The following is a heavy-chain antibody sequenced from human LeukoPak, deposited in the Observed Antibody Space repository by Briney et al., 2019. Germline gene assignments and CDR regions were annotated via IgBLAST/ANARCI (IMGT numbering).Heavy chain of an antibody. J-gene: IGHJ3*02. CDR1: GGSISSYY. V-gene: IGHV4-59*12. CDR3: ARDPPGGLDAFDI. CDR2: IYYSGST. D-gene: IGHD3-16*01. Sequence: SETLSLTCTVSGGSISSYYWSWIRQPPGKGLEWIGYIYYSGSTNYNPSLKSRVTMSVDTSKNQFSLKLSSVTAADTAVYYCARDPPGGLDAFDIWGQGTMVTVSS.